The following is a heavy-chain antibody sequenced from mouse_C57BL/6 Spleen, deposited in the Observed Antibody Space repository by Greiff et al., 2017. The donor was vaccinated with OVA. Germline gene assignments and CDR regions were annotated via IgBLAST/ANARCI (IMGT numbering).Heavy chain of an antibody. V-gene: IGHV1-74*01. D-gene: IGHD4-1*01. CDR1: GYTFPSYW. CDR3: AMGTGTRGFAY. J-gene: IGHJ3*01. Sequence: QVQLQQPGAELVKPGASVKVSCKASGYTFPSYWMHWVKQRPGQALEWIGRIHPSDSDTNYNQKLKGKATLTVDKSSSTAYMQLSSLTSEDSAVDYWAMGTGTRGFAYWGQGTLVTVSA. CDR2: IHPSDSDT.